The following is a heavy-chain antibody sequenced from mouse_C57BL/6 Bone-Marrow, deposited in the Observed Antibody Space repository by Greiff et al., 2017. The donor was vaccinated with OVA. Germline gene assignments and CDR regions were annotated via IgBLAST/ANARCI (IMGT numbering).Heavy chain of an antibody. CDR3: ARRGYGNYGYYFDY. J-gene: IGHJ2*01. D-gene: IGHD2-10*02. CDR2: INPGSGGT. Sequence: VQLQQSGAELVRPGTSVKVSCKASGYAFTNYLIEWVKQRPGQGLEWIGVINPGSGGTNYNEKFKGKATLTADKSSSTAYMQLSSLTSEDSAVYFCARRGYGNYGYYFDYWGQGTTLTVSS. CDR1: GYAFTNYL. V-gene: IGHV1-54*01.